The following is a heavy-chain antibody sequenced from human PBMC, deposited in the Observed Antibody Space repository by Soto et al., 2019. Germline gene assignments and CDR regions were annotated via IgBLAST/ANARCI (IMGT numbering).Heavy chain of an antibody. CDR2: TNPNSGGT. D-gene: IGHD3-10*01. Sequence: ASVKVSFKASGYTLTGYYIQWVRQAPGQGLEWMGWTNPNSGGTNYAQKFQGWVTMTRDTSISTAYMELSRLKSDDTAVYYCARGYGSCPGDYYLDYWGQGTMVTVSS. J-gene: IGHJ4*02. CDR1: GYTLTGYY. CDR3: ARGYGSCPGDYYLDY. V-gene: IGHV1-2*04.